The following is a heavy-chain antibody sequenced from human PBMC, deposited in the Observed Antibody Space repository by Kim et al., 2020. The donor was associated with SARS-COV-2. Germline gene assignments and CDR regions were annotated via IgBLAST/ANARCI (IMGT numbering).Heavy chain of an antibody. V-gene: IGHV4-34*01. CDR2: INHSGST. CDR1: GGSFSGYY. Sequence: SETLSLTCAVYGGSFSGYYWSWIRQPPGKGLEWIGEINHSGSTNYNPSLKSRVTISVDTSKNQFSLKLSSVTAADTAVYYCARGRRYSSSPFDYCGQGTLVTVSS. J-gene: IGHJ4*02. CDR3: ARGRRYSSSPFDY. D-gene: IGHD6-13*01.